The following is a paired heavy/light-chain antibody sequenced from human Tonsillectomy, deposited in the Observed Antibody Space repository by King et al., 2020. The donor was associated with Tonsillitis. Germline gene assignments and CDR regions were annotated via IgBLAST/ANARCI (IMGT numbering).Heavy chain of an antibody. V-gene: IGHV3-43D*03. CDR3: AKGAVARWAPSFFYYMDV. CDR1: GFTFDDYA. Sequence: EVHLVDSGGVVVQPGGSLRLSCAASGFTFDDYAMHWVRQVPGKGLEWVSFISWDGGSTYYADSVKGRFTISRDNSKYSLYLQMNSLRAEDSAFYYCAKGAVARWAPSFFYYMDVWGQGTTVTVSS. CDR2: ISWDGGST. D-gene: IGHD1-26*01. J-gene: IGHJ6*03.
Light chain of an antibody. Sequence: QSVLTQPPSVSAAPGQKVSISCSGSSSNIGNDYVSWYQQVPGTAPKLLIYENNERPSGIPDRFSGSKSGTSATLGITGLQTGDEADYFCGTWDSSLSAWVFGGGTKLTVL. V-gene: IGLV1-51*02. CDR1: SSNIGNDY. CDR2: ENN. CDR3: GTWDSSLSAWV. J-gene: IGLJ3*02.